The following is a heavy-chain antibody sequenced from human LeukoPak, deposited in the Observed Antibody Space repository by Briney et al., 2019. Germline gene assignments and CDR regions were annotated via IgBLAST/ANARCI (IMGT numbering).Heavy chain of an antibody. D-gene: IGHD1-26*01. CDR1: GHSVSSNSVA. V-gene: IGHV6-1*01. Sequence: SHTLSLMCGICGHSVSSNSVAWNWSRQSPSRGLELLGSTYYRSKWYNDHALSVKSRIPINPDTSKHHFPLQLNSVTPEDPAVYYCARDRGSLRYYFDYWGQGTLVTVSS. CDR3: ARDRGSLRYYFDY. CDR2: TYYRSKWYN. J-gene: IGHJ4*02.